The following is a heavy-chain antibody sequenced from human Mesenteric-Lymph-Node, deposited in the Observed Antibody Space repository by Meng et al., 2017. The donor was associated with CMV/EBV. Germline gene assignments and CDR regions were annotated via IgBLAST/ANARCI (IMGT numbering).Heavy chain of an antibody. V-gene: IGHV1-69*05. D-gene: IGHD2-2*01. J-gene: IGHJ6*02. CDR1: GGTFSSYA. CDR2: IIPIFGTA. Sequence: SVKVSCKASGGTFSSYAISWVRQAPGQGLEWMGGIIPIFGTANYAQMFQGRVTITTDESTSTAYMELSSLRSEDTAVYYCAREWGLRDIVVVPAATSYYYYGMDVWGQGTTVTVSS. CDR3: AREWGLRDIVVVPAATSYYYYGMDV.